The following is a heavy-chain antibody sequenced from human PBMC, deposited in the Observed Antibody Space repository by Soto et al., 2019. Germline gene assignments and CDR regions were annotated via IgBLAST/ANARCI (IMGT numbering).Heavy chain of an antibody. V-gene: IGHV3-48*03. D-gene: IGHD3-3*01. CDR1: GSTFSRYE. Sequence: PGGSLRLSCAASGSTFSRYEMNWVRQAPGKGLEWVSYISGSSSMIYYADSVKGRFTISRDNAKNSLYPQMNSLRAEDTAVYYCANDFWSEYSWGQGTLVTVSS. J-gene: IGHJ5*02. CDR3: ANDFWSEYS. CDR2: ISGSSSMI.